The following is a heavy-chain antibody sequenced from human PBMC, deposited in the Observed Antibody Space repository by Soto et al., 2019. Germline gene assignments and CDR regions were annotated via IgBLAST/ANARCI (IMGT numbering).Heavy chain of an antibody. J-gene: IGHJ4*02. CDR1: GYAITAYY. V-gene: IGHV1-2*02. D-gene: IGHD3-10*01. CDR2: IDPRSGDA. CDR3: ARDDYGIFPY. Sequence: ASVKVSCKASGYAITAYYIHWVRQAPGQGLEWMGWIDPRSGDAIYAQKFQDRVTMTRDTSISTVYMDLSGLRSDDTALYYCARDDYGIFPYWGQGTLVTVSS.